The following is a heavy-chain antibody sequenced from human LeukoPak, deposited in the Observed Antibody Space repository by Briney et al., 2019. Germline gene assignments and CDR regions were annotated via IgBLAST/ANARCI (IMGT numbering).Heavy chain of an antibody. CDR2: IIPILGIA. CDR1: GGTFSSYA. J-gene: IGHJ4*02. V-gene: IGHV1-69*04. CDR3: ARDILGGGYSYAVRIGGYYFDY. D-gene: IGHD5-18*01. Sequence: SVKVSCKASGGTFSSYAISWVRQAPGQGLEWMGRIIPILGIANYAQKFQGRVTITADKSTSTAYMELSSLRSEDTAVYYCARDILGGGYSYAVRIGGYYFDYWGQGTLVTVSS.